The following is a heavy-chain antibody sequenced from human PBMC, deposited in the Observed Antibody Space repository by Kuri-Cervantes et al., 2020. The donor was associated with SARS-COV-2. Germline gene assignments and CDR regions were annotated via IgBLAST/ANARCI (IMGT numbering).Heavy chain of an antibody. D-gene: IGHD7-27*01. V-gene: IGHV1-69*05. Sequence: SVKVSCKASGYTFTGYYMHWVRQAPGQGLEWMGGIIPIYGTANYAQKFQGRVTITTDESTSTAYMELSSLRSEDTAVYYCARDRGQLGIGVYYYYYMDVWGKGTTV. CDR3: ARDRGQLGIGVYYYYYMDV. J-gene: IGHJ6*03. CDR2: IIPIYGTA. CDR1: GYTFTGYY.